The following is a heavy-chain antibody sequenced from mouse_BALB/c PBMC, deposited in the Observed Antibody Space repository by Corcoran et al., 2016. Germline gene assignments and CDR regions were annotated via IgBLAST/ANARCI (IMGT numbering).Heavy chain of an antibody. J-gene: IGHJ4*01. CDR3: ARRQLGLRGYAMDY. Sequence: QVQLQQSGAELVRPGTSVKVSCKASGYAFTNYLIEWVKQRPGQGLEWIGVITPGSGGTNYNEKFKGKATLTADKSSSTAYMQLSSLTSDDSAVYCCARRQLGLRGYAMDYWGQGTSVTVSS. V-gene: IGHV1-54*01. D-gene: IGHD3-2*01. CDR2: ITPGSGGT. CDR1: GYAFTNYL.